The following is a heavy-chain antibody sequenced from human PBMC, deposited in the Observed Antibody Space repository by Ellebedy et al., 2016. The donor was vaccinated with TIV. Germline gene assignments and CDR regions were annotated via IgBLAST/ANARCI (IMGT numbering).Heavy chain of an antibody. V-gene: IGHV3-30-3*01. D-gene: IGHD1-14*01. CDR1: GFTFSDYS. Sequence: GESLKISCAASGFTFSDYSMPSVRQAPGKGLEWVALISSHDGSNKYYGDSVKGRFTISRDNPKNTLYLQMNSLKAEDTAVYYCLRAEVRGHLVGYWGQGTLVTVSS. CDR2: ISSHDGSNK. J-gene: IGHJ4*02. CDR3: LRAEVRGHLVGY.